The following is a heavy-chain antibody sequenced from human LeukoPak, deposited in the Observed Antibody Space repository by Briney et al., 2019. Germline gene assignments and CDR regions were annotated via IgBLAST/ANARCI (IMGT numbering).Heavy chain of an antibody. CDR1: GGSISSYY. D-gene: IGHD1-26*01. Sequence: SETLSLTCRVSGGSISSYYWSWIRQPPGKGLEWIGYIYSSGSANYNPSLKSRVTISADTSKNQFSLKLSSVTAADTAVYYCARGDYYYMDVWGKGTTVTVPS. CDR2: IYSSGSA. CDR3: ARGDYYYMDV. J-gene: IGHJ6*03. V-gene: IGHV4-59*01.